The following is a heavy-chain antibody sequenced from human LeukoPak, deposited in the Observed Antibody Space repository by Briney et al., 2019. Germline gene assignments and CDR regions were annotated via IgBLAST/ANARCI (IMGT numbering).Heavy chain of an antibody. V-gene: IGHV3-30*18. CDR3: AKDLEATTRGFDY. CDR1: GFSFSSYG. Sequence: PGGSLRLSCAASGFSFSSYGMHWARQAPGKGLEWVAVISYDGSNKYYALSVKGRFTISRDNSKNTLYLQMSSLRAEATAVYYCAKDLEATTRGFDYWGQGSRVTVSS. J-gene: IGHJ4*02. CDR2: ISYDGSNK. D-gene: IGHD5-12*01.